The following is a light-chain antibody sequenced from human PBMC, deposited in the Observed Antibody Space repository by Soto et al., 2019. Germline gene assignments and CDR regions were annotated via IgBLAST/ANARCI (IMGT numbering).Light chain of an antibody. CDR1: SSNIGAAYD. V-gene: IGLV1-40*01. CDR2: GNT. J-gene: IGLJ2*01. CDR3: QSYDSGLTGPV. Sequence: QSVLTQSPSVSGAPGQRVTISCTGSSSNIGAAYDVNWYQHLPGTAPKLLIYGNTNRPSGVPDRFSGSKSSTSASLAITGLQADDEAVYYCQSYDSGLTGPVFGGGTKLTVL.